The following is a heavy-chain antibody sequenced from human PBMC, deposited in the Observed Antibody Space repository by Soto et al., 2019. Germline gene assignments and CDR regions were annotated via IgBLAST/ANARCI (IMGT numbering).Heavy chain of an antibody. CDR1: GFTFSSYA. V-gene: IGHV3-23*01. Sequence: EVQLLESGGGLVQPGGSLRLSCAASGFTFSSYAMSWVRQAPGKVLEWVSAIIGGGGNTYHADSVKGRFTISRDNSKNTLSPQMNSLRAEDTAVYYCAKVSGTYYKFQSLDYWGQGTLVTVSS. CDR3: AKVSGTYYKFQSLDY. CDR2: IIGGGGNT. D-gene: IGHD3-10*01. J-gene: IGHJ4*02.